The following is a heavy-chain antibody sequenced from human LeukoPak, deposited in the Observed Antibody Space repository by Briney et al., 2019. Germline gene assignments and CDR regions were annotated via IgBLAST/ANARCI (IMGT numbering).Heavy chain of an antibody. J-gene: IGHJ4*02. CDR3: ARGDSSWFYYFDY. Sequence: PSETLSLTCAVYGGSFSGYYWSWIRQPPGKGLEWIGEINHSGSTNYNPSLKSRVTISVDTSKNQFSLKLSSVTAADTAVYYCARGDSSWFYYFDYWGQGTLVTVSS. V-gene: IGHV4-34*01. CDR1: GGSFSGYY. CDR2: INHSGST. D-gene: IGHD6-13*01.